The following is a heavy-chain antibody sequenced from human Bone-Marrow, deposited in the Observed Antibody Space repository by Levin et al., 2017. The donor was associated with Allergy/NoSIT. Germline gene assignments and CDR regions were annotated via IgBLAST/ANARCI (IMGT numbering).Heavy chain of an antibody. CDR3: AKDYYDSSGYHDEDYFDY. Sequence: GESLKISCAASGFTFSSYAMSWVRQAPGKGLEWVSAISGSGGSTYYADSVKGRFTISRDNSKNTLYLQMNSLRAEDTAVYYCAKDYYDSSGYHDEDYFDYWGQGTLVTVSS. V-gene: IGHV3-23*01. CDR2: ISGSGGST. D-gene: IGHD3-22*01. CDR1: GFTFSSYA. J-gene: IGHJ4*02.